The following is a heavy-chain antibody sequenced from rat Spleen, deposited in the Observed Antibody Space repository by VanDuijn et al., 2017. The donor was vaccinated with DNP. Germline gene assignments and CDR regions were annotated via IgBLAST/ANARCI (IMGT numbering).Heavy chain of an antibody. CDR1: AYSITTNY. Sequence: EVQLQESGPGLVKPSQSLSLTCSVTAYSITTNYWGWIRKFPGNKMEWVGHISYSGSTSYNPSLKSRISITRDTSKNQFFLHLNSVTTEYTATYYCARWSDYFEYWGQGVMVTVSS. J-gene: IGHJ2*01. CDR3: ARWSDYFEY. CDR2: ISYSGST. V-gene: IGHV3-1*01.